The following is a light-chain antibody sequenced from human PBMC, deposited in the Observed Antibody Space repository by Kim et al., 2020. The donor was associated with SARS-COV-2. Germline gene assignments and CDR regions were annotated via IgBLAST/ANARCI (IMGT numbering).Light chain of an antibody. CDR3: QQSYSKTWT. CDR2: DAS. J-gene: IGKJ1*01. V-gene: IGKV1-39*01. Sequence: DIQMTQSPSSLSASVGDRVTITCRASQTVTSYLNWYQQKPGKPPNLLIYDASKLHDGVPSRFSGSGSGTDFTLTISSLQPEDFATYYGQQSYSKTWTFGQGTKVDIK. CDR1: QTVTSY.